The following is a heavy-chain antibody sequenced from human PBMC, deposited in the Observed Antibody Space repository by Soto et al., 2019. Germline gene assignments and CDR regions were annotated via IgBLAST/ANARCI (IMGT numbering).Heavy chain of an antibody. Sequence: QVQLVQSGADVKKPGTSMKVSCKASGYSFTRYDINWVRQVPGQGLEWMGWMNPNSGNTGYAQKFQGRVTMTSNTSIATAYMELSNLRPDDTAVYYCARVEGFFPAFDYWGQGNLVTVSS. CDR1: GYSFTRYD. V-gene: IGHV1-8*01. CDR2: MNPNSGNT. CDR3: ARVEGFFPAFDY. J-gene: IGHJ4*02.